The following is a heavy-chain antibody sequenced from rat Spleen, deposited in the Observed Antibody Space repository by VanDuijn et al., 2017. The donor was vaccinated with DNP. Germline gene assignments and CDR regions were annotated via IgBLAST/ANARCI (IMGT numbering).Heavy chain of an antibody. CDR3: ATSSTYGFDY. CDR2: ITNTGDNT. Sequence: EGQLVESGGGLVQPGRSLKLSCIVSGITFSDHNMAWVRQAPGRGLEWVASITNTGDNTYYSDSVKGRFTISRDNTKRTLYLQMDSLRSEDTATYYCATSSTYGFDYWGQGVMVTVSS. J-gene: IGHJ2*01. D-gene: IGHD1-8*01. CDR1: GITFSDHN. V-gene: IGHV5-31*01.